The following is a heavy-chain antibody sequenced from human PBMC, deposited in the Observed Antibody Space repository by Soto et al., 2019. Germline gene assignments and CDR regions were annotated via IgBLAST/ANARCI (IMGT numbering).Heavy chain of an antibody. CDR1: GGSISSSSYY. D-gene: IGHD6-13*01. J-gene: IGHJ4*02. CDR2: MYYSGST. Sequence: PSETLSLTCTVSGGSISSSSYYWGWIRQPPGKGLEWIGSMYYSGSTYYNSSLKSRVTISVDTSKNQFSLKLSSVTAADTAVYYCARIVAAGGTLSLDYWGQGTLVTVSS. CDR3: ARIVAAGGTLSLDY. V-gene: IGHV4-39*01.